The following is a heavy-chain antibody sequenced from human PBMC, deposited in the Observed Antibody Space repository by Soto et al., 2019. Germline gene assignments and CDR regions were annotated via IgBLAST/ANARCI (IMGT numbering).Heavy chain of an antibody. CDR2: IDPSDSYT. CDR1: GYSFTSYW. V-gene: IGHV5-10-1*03. CDR3: ARLWFGELLGFGMDV. J-gene: IGHJ6*02. Sequence: EVQLVQSGAEVKKPGDSLRISCKGSGYSFTSYWISWVRQMPGKGLEWMGRIDPSDSYTNYSPSFQGHVTISADKSISTAYLQWSSLKASDTAMYYCARLWFGELLGFGMDVWGQGTTVTVSS. D-gene: IGHD3-10*01.